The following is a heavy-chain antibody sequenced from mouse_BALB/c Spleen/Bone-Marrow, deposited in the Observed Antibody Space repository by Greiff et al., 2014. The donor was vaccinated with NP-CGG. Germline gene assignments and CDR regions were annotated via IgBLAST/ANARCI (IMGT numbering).Heavy chain of an antibody. CDR2: IYWDDDK. V-gene: IGHV8-12*01. D-gene: IGHD4-1*01. Sequence: LQQSGPGILQPSQTLSLTCSFSGFSLSTSGMGVSWIRQPSGKGLEWLAHIYWDDDKRYNPSLKSRLTISKDTSRNQVFLKITSVDTADTATYYCARRANWHYFDYWGQGTTLTVSS. J-gene: IGHJ2*01. CDR1: GFSLSTSGMG. CDR3: ARRANWHYFDY.